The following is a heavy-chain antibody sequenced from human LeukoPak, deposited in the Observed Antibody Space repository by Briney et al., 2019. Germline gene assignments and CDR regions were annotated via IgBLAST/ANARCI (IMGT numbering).Heavy chain of an antibody. D-gene: IGHD5-12*01. CDR1: RGSISGSIRSYY. J-gene: IGHJ4*02. CDR2: ISSSGSV. Sequence: SETLSLTCTVSRGSISGSIRSYYWSWLRQPPGKGLEWIGYISSSGSVNDNPPLRSRVTISVDTSKNQFFLNLSSVSAADTAGYYCARIPLGYSGAYYFDYWGQGTLVTVSP. CDR3: ARIPLGYSGAYYFDY. V-gene: IGHV4-4*09.